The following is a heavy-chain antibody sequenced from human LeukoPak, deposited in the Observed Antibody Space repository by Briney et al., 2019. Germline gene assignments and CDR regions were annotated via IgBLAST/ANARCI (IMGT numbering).Heavy chain of an antibody. CDR3: ARAGFLYYMDV. CDR2: ISGYNGNT. J-gene: IGHJ6*03. Sequence: APVKVSCKASGYTFTSYGISWVRQAPGQGLEWMGWISGYNGNTDHAQKLQGRVTMTTDTSTSTAYMELRSLRSDDTAVYYCARAGFLYYMDVWGKGTTVTVSS. CDR1: GYTFTSYG. D-gene: IGHD3-10*01. V-gene: IGHV1-18*01.